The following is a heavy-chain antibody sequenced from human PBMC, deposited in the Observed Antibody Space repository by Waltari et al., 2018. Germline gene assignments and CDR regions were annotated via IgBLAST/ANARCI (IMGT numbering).Heavy chain of an antibody. V-gene: IGHV3-23*01. CDR3: AKKSGYGSGSYYDAFDI. CDR1: GFTFSSYA. D-gene: IGHD3-10*01. J-gene: IGHJ3*02. Sequence: EVQLLESGGGLVQPGGSLRLSCAASGFTFSSYAMSWVRQAPGKGLEWVSAISGSGGSTYYADSVKGRFTISRDNSKNTLYLQMNSLRAEDTAVYYCAKKSGYGSGSYYDAFDIWGQGTMVTVSS. CDR2: ISGSGGST.